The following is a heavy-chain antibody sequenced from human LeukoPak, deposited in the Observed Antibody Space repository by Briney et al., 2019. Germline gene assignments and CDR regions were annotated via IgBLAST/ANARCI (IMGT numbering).Heavy chain of an antibody. CDR3: ARESFAARWD. V-gene: IGHV3-23*01. CDR1: GFTFSSCG. CDR2: ISSSGGST. J-gene: IGHJ4*02. D-gene: IGHD6-6*01. Sequence: GGSLRLSCAASGFTFSSCGMSWVRQAPRKGLEWVSAISSSGGSTYYADSVKGRFTISRDNAKNSLYLQMNSLTAEDTAVYYCARESFAARWDWGQGTLVTVSS.